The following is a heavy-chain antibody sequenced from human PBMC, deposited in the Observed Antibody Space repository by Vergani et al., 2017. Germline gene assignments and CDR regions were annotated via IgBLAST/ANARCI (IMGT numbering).Heavy chain of an antibody. V-gene: IGHV1-8*01. CDR3: ARRDYGGNSTWFDP. CDR1: GYTFTSYD. D-gene: IGHD4-23*01. CDR2: MNPNRGNT. J-gene: IGHJ5*02. Sequence: QVQLVQSGAEVKKPGASVKVPCKASGYTFTSYDINWVRQAPGKGLEWMGWMNPNRGNTGYAQKFQGRVTMTRNTSISTAYMELSSLRSEDTAVYYCARRDYGGNSTWFDPWGQGTLVTVSS.